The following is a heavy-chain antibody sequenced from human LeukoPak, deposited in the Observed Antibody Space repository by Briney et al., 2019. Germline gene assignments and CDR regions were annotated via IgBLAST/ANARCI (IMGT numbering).Heavy chain of an antibody. CDR1: GGSISSYY. V-gene: IGHV4-59*01. J-gene: IGHJ1*01. CDR2: IYYSGST. Sequence: SETLSLTCTVSGGSISSYYWSWNRQPPGKGLEWIGYIYYSGSTNYNPSLKSRVTISVDTSKNQFSLKLSSVTAADTAVYYCARLKYYYDSSGSRAEYFQHWGQGTLVTASS. D-gene: IGHD3-22*01. CDR3: ARLKYYYDSSGSRAEYFQH.